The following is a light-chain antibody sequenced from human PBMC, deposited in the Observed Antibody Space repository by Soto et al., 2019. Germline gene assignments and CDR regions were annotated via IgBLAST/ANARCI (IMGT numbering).Light chain of an antibody. CDR1: SSDVGNYNY. J-gene: IGLJ1*01. CDR3: TSPTPGSLYV. V-gene: IGLV2-14*01. Sequence: QSVLTQPASVSGSPGQSITISCTGTSSDVGNYNYVSWYQQYPGRVPKLLIYKVSNRASGVSNRFSGSKSGNTASLTISGPQAEDEADYFCTSPTPGSLYVFGTGTKVTVL. CDR2: KVS.